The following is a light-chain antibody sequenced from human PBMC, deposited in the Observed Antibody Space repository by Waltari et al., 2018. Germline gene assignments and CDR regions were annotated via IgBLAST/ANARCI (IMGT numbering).Light chain of an antibody. V-gene: IGKV3-11*01. Sequence: SLSPGERATLSCRASQSVSTYLAWHQQKPGQAPRLLIYDASNRATGIPARFSGSGSGTDFTLTISSLEPEDFAVYYCQQRSNWPPTFGGGTKVEIK. CDR1: QSVSTY. CDR3: QQRSNWPPT. CDR2: DAS. J-gene: IGKJ4*01.